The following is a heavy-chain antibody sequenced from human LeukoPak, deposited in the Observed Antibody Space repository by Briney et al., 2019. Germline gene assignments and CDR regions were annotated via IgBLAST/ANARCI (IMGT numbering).Heavy chain of an antibody. J-gene: IGHJ4*02. CDR2: INPDSGFT. D-gene: IGHD3-16*01. CDR3: APTAEAYTSWWKV. Sequence: GASVTVSCKASGYKFTDDYMHWVRQAPGQGVEFMGWINPDSGFTNYAQKFKGRVTMTRDTSISTAYLEVRSLTSDDTAVYYCAPTAEAYTSWWKVWGQGTLVTVSS. V-gene: IGHV1-2*02. CDR1: GYKFTDDY.